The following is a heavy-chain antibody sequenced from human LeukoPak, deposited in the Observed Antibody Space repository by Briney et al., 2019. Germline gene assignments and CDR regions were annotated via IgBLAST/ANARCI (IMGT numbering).Heavy chain of an antibody. Sequence: SETLSLTCAVYGGSFSGYYWSWIRQPPGKGLEWIGGINHSGSTNYNPSLKSRVTISVDTSKNQFSLKLSSVTAADTAVYYCARGVASLWHYSMDVWGQGTTVTVSS. D-gene: IGHD5-12*01. J-gene: IGHJ6*02. CDR2: INHSGST. CDR1: GGSFSGYY. V-gene: IGHV4-34*01. CDR3: ARGVASLWHYSMDV.